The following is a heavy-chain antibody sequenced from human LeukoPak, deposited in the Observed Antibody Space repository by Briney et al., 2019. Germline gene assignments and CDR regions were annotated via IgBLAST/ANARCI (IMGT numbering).Heavy chain of an antibody. CDR3: ARVGQGPGWFDP. CDR2: IYYSGST. Sequence: SETLSLTCTVSGGSISSSSYYWGWIRQPPGKGLEWIGSIYYSGSTYYNPSLKSRVTISVDTSKNQFSLKLSSVTAADTAVYYCARVGQGPGWFDPWGQGTLVTVSS. J-gene: IGHJ5*02. CDR1: GGSISSSSYY. V-gene: IGHV4-39*07.